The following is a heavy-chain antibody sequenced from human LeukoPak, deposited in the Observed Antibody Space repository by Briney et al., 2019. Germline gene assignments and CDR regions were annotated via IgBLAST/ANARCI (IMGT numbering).Heavy chain of an antibody. V-gene: IGHV1-69*04. J-gene: IGHJ4*02. CDR2: IIPILGIA. D-gene: IGHD6-19*01. CDR3: ARGSSIAVAGTGFDY. Sequence: SVKVSCTASGGTFSSYAISWVRQAPGQGLEWMGRIIPILGIANYAQKFQGRVTITADKSTSTAYMELSSLRSEDTAVYYCARGSSIAVAGTGFDYWGQGTLVTVSS. CDR1: GGTFSSYA.